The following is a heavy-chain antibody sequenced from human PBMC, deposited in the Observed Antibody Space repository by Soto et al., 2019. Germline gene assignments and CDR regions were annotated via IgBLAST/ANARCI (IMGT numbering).Heavy chain of an antibody. CDR2: IDYSGST. J-gene: IGHJ5*02. D-gene: IGHD3-22*01. CDR3: ARDFYYDSSGSTGFDP. V-gene: IGHV4-30-4*01. CDR1: GGSISSGDYY. Sequence: SETLSLTCSVSGGSISSGDYYWSWIRQPPGKGLEWIGYIDYSGSTYYNPSLKSRVTTSVDTSKNQFSLKLSSVTAADTAVYYCARDFYYDSSGSTGFDPWGQGTLVTVSS.